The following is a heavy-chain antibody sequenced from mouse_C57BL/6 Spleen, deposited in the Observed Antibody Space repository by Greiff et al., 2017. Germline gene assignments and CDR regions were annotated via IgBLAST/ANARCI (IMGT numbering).Heavy chain of an antibody. CDR1: GYTFTSYW. CDR3: ARQELAWFAY. J-gene: IGHJ3*01. V-gene: IGHV1-50*01. CDR2: VDPSDSYT. Sequence: QVQLQQPGAELVKPGASVKLSCKASGYTFTSYWMQWVKQRPGQGLEWIGEVDPSDSYTNYNQKFKGKATLTVATSSSTAYMQLSSLTSEDSAVYYCARQELAWFAYWGQGTLITVSA.